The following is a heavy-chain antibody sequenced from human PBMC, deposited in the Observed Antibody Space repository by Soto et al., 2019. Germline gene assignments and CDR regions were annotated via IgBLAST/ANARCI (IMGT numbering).Heavy chain of an antibody. CDR1: GVSISSSSYY. Sequence: QLQLQESGPGLVKPSETLSLTCTVSGVSISSSSYYWAWIRQPPGKGLEWIGSIYYSGSTYYNPSLKSRVTISADTSKNQFSLKMSSVTAADTAVFYCARRPRGPFPTDYEAAFDIWGQGTMVTVSS. D-gene: IGHD4-17*01. J-gene: IGHJ3*02. CDR3: ARRPRGPFPTDYEAAFDI. V-gene: IGHV4-39*01. CDR2: IYYSGST.